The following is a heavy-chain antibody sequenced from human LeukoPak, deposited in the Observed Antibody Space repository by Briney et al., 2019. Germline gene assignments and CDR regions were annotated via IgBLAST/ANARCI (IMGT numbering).Heavy chain of an antibody. D-gene: IGHD3/OR15-3a*01. J-gene: IGHJ4*02. Sequence: GGSLRLSCAASGFTFRTHAMHWVRQAPGKGLDWVAVISYDGTNKYYADSVKGRFTISRDNSKNTLYLQMNSLRAEDTGVYYCARGRDFWTGYYVVWGQGTLVTVS. CDR2: ISYDGTNK. CDR3: ARGRDFWTGYYVV. CDR1: GFTFRTHA. V-gene: IGHV3-30-3*01.